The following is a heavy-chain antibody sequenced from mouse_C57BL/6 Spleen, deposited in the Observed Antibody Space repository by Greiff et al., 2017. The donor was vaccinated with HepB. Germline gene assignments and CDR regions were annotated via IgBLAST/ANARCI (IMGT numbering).Heavy chain of an antibody. CDR1: GYTFTSYT. Sequence: VQLQQSGADLARPGASVKMSCKASGYTFTSYTMHWVKQRPGQGLDWIGYINPSSGYTKYNQKFKDKGTLTADKSSSTAYMQLSSLTSEDSAVYYCASLMSIDGNPVYSAMDYWGQGTSVTVSA. D-gene: IGHD2-1*01. V-gene: IGHV1-4*01. CDR3: ASLMSIDGNPVYSAMDY. CDR2: INPSSGYT. J-gene: IGHJ4*01.